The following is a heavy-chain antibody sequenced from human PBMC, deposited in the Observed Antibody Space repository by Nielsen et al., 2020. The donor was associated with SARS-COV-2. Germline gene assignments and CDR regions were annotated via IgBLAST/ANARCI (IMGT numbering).Heavy chain of an antibody. V-gene: IGHV4-31*03. J-gene: IGHJ6*02. D-gene: IGHD1-26*01. CDR1: GGSISSGGYY. CDR2: IYYSGST. Sequence: SETLSLTCTVSGGSISSGGYYWSWIRQHPGKGLEWIGYIYYSGSTYYNPSLKSRVTISVDTSKNQFSLKLSSVTAADTAVYYCARVYSGSYYGGFYYYGMDVWGQGTTVTVSS. CDR3: ARVYSGSYYGGFYYYGMDV.